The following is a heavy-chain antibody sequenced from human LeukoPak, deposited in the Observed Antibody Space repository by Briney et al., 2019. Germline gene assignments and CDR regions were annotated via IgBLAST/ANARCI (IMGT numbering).Heavy chain of an antibody. D-gene: IGHD1-26*01. V-gene: IGHV3-7*01. CDR2: VKKDGSDK. Sequence: PGGSLRLSCAASGFTFSTYWMAWVRQAPGKGLEWVANVKKDGSDKNYVDSVKGRFTTFRDNAKNSLYLQMNSLRAEDTAVYHCARDSSGSLDYWGQGTLVTVSS. CDR1: GFTFSTYW. CDR3: ARDSSGSLDY. J-gene: IGHJ4*02.